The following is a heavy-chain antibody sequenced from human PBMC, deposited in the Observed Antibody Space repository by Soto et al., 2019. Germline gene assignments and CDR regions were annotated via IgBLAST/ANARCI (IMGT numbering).Heavy chain of an antibody. J-gene: IGHJ6*02. D-gene: IGHD6-19*01. CDR2: ISYDGSNK. CDR3: AKDIYSSGWYGGYYYYYGMDV. Sequence: GGSLRLSCAASGFTFSSYGMHWVRQAPGKGLEWVAVISYDGSNKYYADSVKGRFTISRDNSKNTLYLQMNSLRAEDTAVYYCAKDIYSSGWYGGYYYYYGMDVWGQGTTVTVSS. V-gene: IGHV3-30*18. CDR1: GFTFSSYG.